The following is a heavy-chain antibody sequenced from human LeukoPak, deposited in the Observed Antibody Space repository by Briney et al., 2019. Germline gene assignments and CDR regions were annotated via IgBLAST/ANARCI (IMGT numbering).Heavy chain of an antibody. CDR3: AGRTVVPGTLEF. CDR2: ISSSGATT. Sequence: GGSLRLSCAASGITFGSSSMCWVRQAPGKGLEWVAGISSSGATTYYADSLKGRFTISRDNSKNTLYLQMNSLRAEDTAVYYCAGRTVVPGTLEFWGQGILVTVSS. D-gene: IGHD6-19*01. V-gene: IGHV3-23*01. J-gene: IGHJ4*01. CDR1: GITFGSSS.